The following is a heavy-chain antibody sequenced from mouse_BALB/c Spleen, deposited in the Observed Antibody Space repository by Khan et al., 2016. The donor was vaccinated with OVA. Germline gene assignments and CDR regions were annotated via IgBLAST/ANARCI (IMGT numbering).Heavy chain of an antibody. V-gene: IGHV5-17*02. J-gene: IGHJ2*01. D-gene: IGHD1-1*01. CDR2: ISGDSNTI. CDR3: ARSYYYGNNVGQ. CDR1: GFTFSSFG. Sequence: EVELVESGGGLVQPGGSRKLSCVASGFTFSSFGMHWVRQAPEQGLEWVAYISGDSNTIYYTATVLGRFTISRDNPKNTPFLQMTSLRSEDMAMYDGARSYYYGNNVGQWGQGTTLTVSS.